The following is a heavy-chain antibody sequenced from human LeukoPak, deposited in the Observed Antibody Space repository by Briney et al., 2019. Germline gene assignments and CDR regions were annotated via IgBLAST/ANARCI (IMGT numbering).Heavy chain of an antibody. J-gene: IGHJ4*02. CDR3: ARDRDWCPDY. V-gene: IGHV3-48*03. D-gene: IGHD4/OR15-4a*01. CDR2: ISSSGSKK. Sequence: GGSLRLSCAASGFTFRSYEMKWVRQAPGQGLEWVSYISSSGSKKDYADSVKGQFTISRHHVKNSLYRQMNSLRAEYTAVYYCARDRDWCPDYWGKGTLVTVSS. CDR1: GFTFRSYE.